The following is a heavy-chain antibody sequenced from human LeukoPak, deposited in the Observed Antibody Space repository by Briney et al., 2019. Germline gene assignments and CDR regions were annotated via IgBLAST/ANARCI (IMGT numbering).Heavy chain of an antibody. V-gene: IGHV4-61*02. J-gene: IGHJ6*02. D-gene: IGHD3-3*01. Sequence: SQTLSLTCTVSGGSISSGSYYWSWIRQPAGKGLEWIGRIYTSGSTNYNPSLKSRVTISVVTSKNQFSLKLSSVTAADTAVYYCARGGFTAIFGVANYGMDVWGQGTTVTVSS. CDR1: GGSISSGSYY. CDR3: ARGGFTAIFGVANYGMDV. CDR2: IYTSGST.